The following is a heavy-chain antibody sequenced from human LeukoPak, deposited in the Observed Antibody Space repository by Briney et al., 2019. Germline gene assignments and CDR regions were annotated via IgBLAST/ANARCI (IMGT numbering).Heavy chain of an antibody. Sequence: GRSLRLSCAASGFTFSSYGMHWVRQAPGKGLEWVAVISYDGSNKYYADSVKGRFTISRDNSKNTLCLQMNSLRAEDTAVYYCAKEGGYEPDYWGQGTLVTVSS. D-gene: IGHD5-12*01. CDR2: ISYDGSNK. CDR1: GFTFSSYG. CDR3: AKEGGYEPDY. V-gene: IGHV3-30*18. J-gene: IGHJ4*02.